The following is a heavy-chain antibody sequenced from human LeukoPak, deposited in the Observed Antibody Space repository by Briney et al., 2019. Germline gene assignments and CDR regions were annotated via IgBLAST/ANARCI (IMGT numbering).Heavy chain of an antibody. CDR3: ARRARSAYYFDY. Sequence: SETLSLTCTVSAGSMSGYYWSWIRQPPGKGLEWIGYIFSSGATNYNPSLKSRATISVDTSKNQFSLKLSSVTAADTAVYYCARRARSAYYFDYWGQGTVVTVSS. J-gene: IGHJ4*02. V-gene: IGHV4-59*08. CDR1: AGSMSGYY. CDR2: IFSSGAT.